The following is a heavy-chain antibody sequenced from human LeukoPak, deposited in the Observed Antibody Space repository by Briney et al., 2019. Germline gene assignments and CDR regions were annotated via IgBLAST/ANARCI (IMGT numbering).Heavy chain of an antibody. J-gene: IGHJ4*02. CDR1: GYTFSGYY. V-gene: IGHV1-2*02. Sequence: ASVKVSCKASGYTFSGYYMHWLRQAPGQGLEWMGWINPNGGVTNYAQKFQGRVTMTRDTSISTAYMELSRLRSDDTAVYYCARDGGDGYNFYYWGQGTLVTVSS. CDR2: INPNGGVT. D-gene: IGHD5-24*01. CDR3: ARDGGDGYNFYY.